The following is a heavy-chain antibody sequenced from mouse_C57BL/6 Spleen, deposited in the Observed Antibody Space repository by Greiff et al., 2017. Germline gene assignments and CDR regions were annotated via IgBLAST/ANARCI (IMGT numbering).Heavy chain of an antibody. CDR1: GFTFSSYG. J-gene: IGHJ3*01. D-gene: IGHD2-4*01. V-gene: IGHV5-6*01. Sequence: EVQRVESGGDLVKPGGSLKLSCAASGFTFSSYGMSWVRQTPDKRLEWVATISSGGSYTYYPDSVKGRFTISRDNAKNTLYLQMSSLKSEDTAMYYCARQGGYDYDGAWFAYWGQGTLVTVSA. CDR3: ARQGGYDYDGAWFAY. CDR2: ISSGGSYT.